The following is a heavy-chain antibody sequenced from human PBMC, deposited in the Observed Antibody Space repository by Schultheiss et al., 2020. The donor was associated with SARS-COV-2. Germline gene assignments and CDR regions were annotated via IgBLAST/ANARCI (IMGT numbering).Heavy chain of an antibody. D-gene: IGHD3-22*01. J-gene: IGHJ4*02. Sequence: SETLSLTCTVSGGSISSYYWSWIRQPPGKGLEWIGYIYYSGSTYYNPSLKSRVTISVDTSKNQFSLKLSSVTAADTAVYYCARVGHDSNFDYWGQGTLVTVSS. V-gene: IGHV4-59*12. CDR2: IYYSGST. CDR1: GGSISSYY. CDR3: ARVGHDSNFDY.